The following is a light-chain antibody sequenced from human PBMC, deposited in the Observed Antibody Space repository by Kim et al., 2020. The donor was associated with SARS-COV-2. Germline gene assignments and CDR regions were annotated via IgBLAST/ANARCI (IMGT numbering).Light chain of an antibody. Sequence: GSPGQSVTISCTGTSSDLGGYNYVSWYQQHPGKAPKLMIFDVSKRPSGVPDRFSGSKSGNTASLTVSGLQADDEADYYCSSYAGRAFGGGTKVTVL. CDR1: SSDLGGYNY. V-gene: IGLV2-8*01. CDR3: SSYAGRA. CDR2: DVS. J-gene: IGLJ2*01.